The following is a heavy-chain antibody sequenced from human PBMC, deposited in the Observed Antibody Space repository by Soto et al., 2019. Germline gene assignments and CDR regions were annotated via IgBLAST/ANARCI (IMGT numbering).Heavy chain of an antibody. CDR2: IYHSGST. CDR1: GGSVRSDSFY. J-gene: IGHJ4*02. D-gene: IGHD3-22*01. V-gene: IGHV4-61*01. CDR3: ARARYDNSAYYAENYPDY. Sequence: PSETLSLTCTVSGGSVRSDSFYWSWIRQPPGKGLEWIAFIYHSGSTNYNPSLNSRVTISVDTSKNRFSLKLTSVTAADTAIYYCARARYDNSAYYAENYPDYWGQGTLVTVSS.